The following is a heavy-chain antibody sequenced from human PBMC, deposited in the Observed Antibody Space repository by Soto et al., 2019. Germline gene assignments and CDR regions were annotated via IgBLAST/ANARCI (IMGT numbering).Heavy chain of an antibody. CDR2: INPSGGST. CDR1: GYTFTSYY. D-gene: IGHD1-1*01. Sequence: QVQLVQSGAEVKKPGASVKVSCKASGYTFTSYYMHWVRQAPGQGLEWMGIINPSGGSTSYAQKFQGRGTMTRDTSTSTVYMELSSLRSEDTAVYYCAESTGTTGSFDYWGQGTLVTVSS. J-gene: IGHJ4*02. V-gene: IGHV1-46*01. CDR3: AESTGTTGSFDY.